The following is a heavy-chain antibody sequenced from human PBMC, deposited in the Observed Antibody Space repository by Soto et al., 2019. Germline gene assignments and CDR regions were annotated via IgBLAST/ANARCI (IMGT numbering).Heavy chain of an antibody. CDR1: GDSISSYY. CDR3: ARDRAEYFDY. Sequence: SETLSLTCTVSGDSISSYYWSWIRQPAGKGLEWIGRIYISGSTDYNPSLKSRVTISVDTSKNQFSLKLSSVTAADTAVYYCARDRAEYFDYWGQGTLVTVSS. CDR2: IYISGST. V-gene: IGHV4-4*07. J-gene: IGHJ4*02.